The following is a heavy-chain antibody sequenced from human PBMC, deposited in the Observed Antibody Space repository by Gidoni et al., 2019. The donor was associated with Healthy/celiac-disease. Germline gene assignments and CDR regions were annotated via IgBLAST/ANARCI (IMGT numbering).Heavy chain of an antibody. J-gene: IGHJ3*02. Sequence: EVQLLESGGGLVQPGGSLRLYCAASEFTLSSYAMSWVRQAPGQGLEWFSAISGSGCSTYYADSVKVRFTISRYNSKNTLYLQMNSLRAEDTAVYYCAKWATIRTPDAFDIWGQGTMVTVSS. V-gene: IGHV3-23*01. CDR1: EFTLSSYA. CDR3: AKWATIRTPDAFDI. D-gene: IGHD5-12*01. CDR2: ISGSGCST.